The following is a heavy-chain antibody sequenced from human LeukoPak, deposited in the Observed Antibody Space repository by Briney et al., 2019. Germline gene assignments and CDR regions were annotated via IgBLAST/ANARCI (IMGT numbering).Heavy chain of an antibody. J-gene: IGHJ6*03. Sequence: GGSLRLSCAASGFTFDDYGMSWVRQAPGKGLEWVSGINWNGGSTGYADSVKGRFTISRDNAKNSLYLQMNSLRAEDTAVYYCARDKRFGYYYYMDVWGKGTTVTVSS. V-gene: IGHV3-20*04. CDR2: INWNGGST. D-gene: IGHD3-16*01. CDR1: GFTFDDYG. CDR3: ARDKRFGYYYYMDV.